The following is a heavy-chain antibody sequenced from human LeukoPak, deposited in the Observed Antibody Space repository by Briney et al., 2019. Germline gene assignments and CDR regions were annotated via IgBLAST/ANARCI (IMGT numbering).Heavy chain of an antibody. CDR3: VRETSYRFDP. Sequence: GSLRLSCATSGFTFSSYWMNWGRQAPGKGLVWVSTIKSDGSWTTYADSVKGRFTISRDNAKNTLYLQMNSLGDEDTAVYYCVRETSYRFDPWGQGTLVIVSS. CDR2: IKSDGSWT. V-gene: IGHV3-74*01. J-gene: IGHJ5*02. CDR1: GFTFSSYW.